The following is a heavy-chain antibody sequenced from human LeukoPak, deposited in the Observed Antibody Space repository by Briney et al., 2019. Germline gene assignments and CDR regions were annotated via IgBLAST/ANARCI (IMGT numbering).Heavy chain of an antibody. CDR3: ARDGSSWSNWLDP. V-gene: IGHV3-74*01. CDR2: INSDGSST. CDR1: GLTLSSHW. Sequence: GGSLRLSCAASGLTLSSHWMHWVRQAPGKGLVWVSRINSDGSSTSYADSVKGRFTISRDNAKNTLYLQMNSLRAEDTAVYYCARDGSSWSNWLDPWGQGTLVTVSS. D-gene: IGHD6-13*01. J-gene: IGHJ5*02.